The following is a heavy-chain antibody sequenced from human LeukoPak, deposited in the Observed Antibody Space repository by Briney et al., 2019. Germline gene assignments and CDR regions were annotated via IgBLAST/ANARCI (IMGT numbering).Heavy chain of an antibody. CDR3: AKTTRLVGAYYFDY. J-gene: IGHJ4*02. Sequence: SETLSLTCAVYGGSFSGYYWSWIRQPPGKGLEWIGEINHSGSTNYNPSLKSRVTISVDTSKNQFSLKLSSVTAADTAVYYCAKTTRLVGAYYFDYWGQGTLVTVSS. CDR1: GGSFSGYY. V-gene: IGHV4-34*01. CDR2: INHSGST. D-gene: IGHD1-26*01.